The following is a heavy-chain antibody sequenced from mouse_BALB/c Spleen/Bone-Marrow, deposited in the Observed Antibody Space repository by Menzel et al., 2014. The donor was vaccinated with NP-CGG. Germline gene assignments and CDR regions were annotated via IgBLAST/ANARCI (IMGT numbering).Heavy chain of an antibody. Sequence: EVKLVESGAELVKPGASVKLSCTASGFNIKDTYMHWVKQRPEQGLEWIGRIDPANGNTKYDPKFQGKATITADTSSNTAYLQLSRLTSEDTGVYYCARGGNYFYYWGQGTTLTVSS. J-gene: IGHJ2*01. V-gene: IGHV14-3*02. CDR3: ARGGNYFYY. CDR2: IDPANGNT. CDR1: GFNIKDTY.